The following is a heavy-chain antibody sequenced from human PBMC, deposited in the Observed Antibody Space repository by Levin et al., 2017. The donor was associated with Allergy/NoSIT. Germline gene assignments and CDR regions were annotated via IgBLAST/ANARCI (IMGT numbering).Heavy chain of an antibody. J-gene: IGHJ3*02. V-gene: IGHV3-9*01. CDR2: ISWNSGSL. CDR1: GFTFDDYA. CDR3: AKDQWRYGSGRYQHAFDI. D-gene: IGHD3-10*01. Sequence: SLKISCAASGFTFDDYAMHWVRQAPGKGLEWVSGISWNSGSLGYADSVKGRFTISRDNAKKSLYLQMNSLRPEDTALYYCAKDQWRYGSGRYQHAFDIWGQGTMVTVSS.